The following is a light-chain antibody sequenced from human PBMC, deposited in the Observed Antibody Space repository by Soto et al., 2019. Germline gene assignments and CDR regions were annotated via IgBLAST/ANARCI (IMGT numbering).Light chain of an antibody. J-gene: IGKJ5*01. CDR1: QSVSGY. CDR2: DAS. V-gene: IGKV3-11*01. Sequence: EIVMTQSPGTLSVFPGERVTLSCRASQSVSGYLDWYQQKPGQAPRLLISDASNRATGIPARFSGSGSETDFALTISSLEPEDFAVYYCQQRYSWPPITFGQGTRLEIK. CDR3: QQRYSWPPIT.